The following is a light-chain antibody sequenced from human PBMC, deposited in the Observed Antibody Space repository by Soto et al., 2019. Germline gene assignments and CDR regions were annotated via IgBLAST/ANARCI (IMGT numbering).Light chain of an antibody. CDR2: GAS. CDR3: KKYNNWPLS. J-gene: IGKJ1*01. V-gene: IGKV3-15*01. CDR1: QSVSGH. Sequence: IVMTQSPDTLSVSPGERATLSCRASQSVSGHLAWYQQRPGQAPRLLIYGASTRATGIPPRFSGSGSGTEFTLTISSLQSEDSAVYHCKKYNNWPLSFGQGTKVEVK.